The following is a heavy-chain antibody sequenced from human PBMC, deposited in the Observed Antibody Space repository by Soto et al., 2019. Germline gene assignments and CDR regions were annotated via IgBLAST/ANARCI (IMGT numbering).Heavy chain of an antibody. CDR3: ARGYFDY. V-gene: IGHV1-2*02. Sequence: ASVKVSCKTSGYTFTGYYIHWVRQAPGQGLEWMGWINPNSGGTSYAQKFQGRVTMTRDTSISTAYMEVGSLRSDDTAVYFCARGYFDYWGQGTLVTVSS. J-gene: IGHJ4*02. CDR2: INPNSGGT. CDR1: GYTFTGYY.